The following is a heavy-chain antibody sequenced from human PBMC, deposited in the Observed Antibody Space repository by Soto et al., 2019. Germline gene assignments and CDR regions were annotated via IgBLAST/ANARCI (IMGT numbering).Heavy chain of an antibody. D-gene: IGHD4-4*01. CDR1: GFTFSSYS. CDR3: AKVFSNQVFDY. J-gene: IGHJ4*02. V-gene: IGHV3-30*18. CDR2: ISYDGSNK. Sequence: PGGSLRLSCAASGFTFSSYSMHWVRQAPGKGLEWVAVISYDGSNKYYADSVKGRFTISRDNSKNTLYLQMNSLRAEDTAVYYCAKVFSNQVFDYWGQGTLVTVSS.